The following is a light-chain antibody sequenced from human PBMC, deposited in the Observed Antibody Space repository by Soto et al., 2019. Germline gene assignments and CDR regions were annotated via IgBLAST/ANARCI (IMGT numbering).Light chain of an antibody. CDR1: RSVSSN. V-gene: IGKV3-15*01. Sequence: EIVMTQSPAALSVSPGERATLSCRASRSVSSNLAWYQQKPGQAPRLLIYGASTRATGVPARFSGSGSGTEFTLTISSLQSEDFAVFYCQQYNNWWTFGQVTKVEIK. CDR3: QQYNNWWT. CDR2: GAS. J-gene: IGKJ1*01.